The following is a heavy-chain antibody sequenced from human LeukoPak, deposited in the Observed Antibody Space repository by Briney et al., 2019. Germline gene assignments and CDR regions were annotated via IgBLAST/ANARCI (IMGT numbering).Heavy chain of an antibody. CDR3: ARDSLLMYYYDSSGFDY. CDR1: GFTLSSYW. CDR2: KKQDGSEK. D-gene: IGHD3-22*01. Sequence: GGSLRLSCAASGFTLSSYWMSGAPQAPGKGREGVANKKQDGSEKYYVDSVKGRFTISRDNAKNSLYLQMNSLRAEDTAVYYCARDSLLMYYYDSSGFDYWGQGTLVTVSS. V-gene: IGHV3-7*01. J-gene: IGHJ4*02.